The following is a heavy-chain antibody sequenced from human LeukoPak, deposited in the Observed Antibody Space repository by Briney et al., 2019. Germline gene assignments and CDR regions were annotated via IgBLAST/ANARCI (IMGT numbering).Heavy chain of an antibody. J-gene: IGHJ4*02. D-gene: IGHD3-10*02. V-gene: IGHV1-58*01. CDR3: LGSGSYPYYFDY. CDR2: IVVGSGNT. CDR1: GFTFTRSA. Sequence: SVWVSCKASGFTFTRSAVQWVRQARGQRLEWIGWIVVGSGNTKYAQTFQERVTITRDMSTSTAYMELSSLRSEDTAVYYCLGSGSYPYYFDYWGQGTLVTVSS.